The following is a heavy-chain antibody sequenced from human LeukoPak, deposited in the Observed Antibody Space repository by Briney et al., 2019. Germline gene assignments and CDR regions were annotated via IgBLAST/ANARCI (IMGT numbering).Heavy chain of an antibody. D-gene: IGHD6-13*01. CDR3: ARDPAAAGENYFDY. CDR1: GGSISSGGYY. J-gene: IGHJ4*02. V-gene: IGHV4-31*03. CDR2: IYYSGST. Sequence: PSETLSLTCTVSGGSISSGGYYWSWIRQHPGKGLEWIVYIYYSGSTYYNPSLKSRVTISVDTSKNQFSLKLSSVTAADTAVYYCARDPAAAGENYFDYWGQGTLVTVSS.